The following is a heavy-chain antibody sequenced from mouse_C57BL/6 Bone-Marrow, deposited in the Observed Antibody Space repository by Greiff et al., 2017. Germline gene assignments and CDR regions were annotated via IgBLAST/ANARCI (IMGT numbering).Heavy chain of an antibody. CDR1: GYAFTNYL. V-gene: IGHV1-54*01. CDR2: INPGSGGT. J-gene: IGHJ2*01. Sequence: VQLQQSGAELVRPGTSVKVSCKASGYAFTNYLIEWVKQRPGQGLEWIGVINPGSGGTNYNEKFKGKATLTADKSSSTAYMQLSSLTSEDSAVYFCARSIYYDYDYFDYWGQGTTLTVSS. D-gene: IGHD2-4*01. CDR3: ARSIYYDYDYFDY.